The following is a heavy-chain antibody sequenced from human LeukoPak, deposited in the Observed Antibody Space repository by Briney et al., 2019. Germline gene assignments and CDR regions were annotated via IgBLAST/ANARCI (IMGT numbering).Heavy chain of an antibody. CDR3: ARDGRSIVYDFWSGYYWDYKYMDV. D-gene: IGHD3-3*01. J-gene: IGHJ6*03. V-gene: IGHV7-4-1*02. CDR2: INTNTGNP. Sequence: GASVKVSCKASGYTFTSYAMNWVRQAPGQGLEGMGWINTNTGNPTYAQGFTGRFVFSLDTSVSTAYLQISSLKAEETAVYYCARDGRSIVYDFWSGYYWDYKYMDVWGKGTTVTVSS. CDR1: GYTFTSYA.